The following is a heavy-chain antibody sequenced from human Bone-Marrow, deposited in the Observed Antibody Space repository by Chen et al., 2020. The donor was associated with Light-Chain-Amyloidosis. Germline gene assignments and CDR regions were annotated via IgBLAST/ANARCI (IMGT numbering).Heavy chain of an antibody. CDR2: ISSTSSYI. CDR3: ARRGSTGTAVDY. D-gene: IGHD4-4*01. V-gene: IGHV3-21*01. J-gene: IGHJ4*02. Sequence: EVQLVESGGGLVKPGGSLRLYCAASGFTFSTYGMNWVRQAPGKGLEWVSSISSTSSYIYYADSVKGRFTISRDNAKNSLYLQINSLRAEDTAVYYCARRGSTGTAVDYWGQGTLVTVSS. CDR1: GFTFSTYG.